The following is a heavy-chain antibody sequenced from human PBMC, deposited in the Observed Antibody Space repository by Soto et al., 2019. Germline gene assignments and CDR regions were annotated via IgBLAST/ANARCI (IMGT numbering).Heavy chain of an antibody. CDR1: GGTFSSYA. V-gene: IGHV1-69*06. J-gene: IGHJ5*02. CDR3: ASSGGWNYPWFDP. D-gene: IGHD1-7*01. CDR2: IIPIFGTA. Sequence: QVQLVQSGAEVKKPGSSVKVSCKASGGTFSSYAISWVRQAPGQGLEWMGGIIPIFGTANYAQKFQGRVRVTADKSTSTAYMELSSLRSEYTAVYYCASSGGWNYPWFDPWGQGTLVTVSS.